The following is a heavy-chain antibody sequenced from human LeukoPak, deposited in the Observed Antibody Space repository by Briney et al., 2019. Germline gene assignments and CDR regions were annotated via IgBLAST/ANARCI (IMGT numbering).Heavy chain of an antibody. V-gene: IGHV3-23*01. CDR2: ISWDGGST. CDR3: ASLMGFDY. CDR1: GFTFSSYG. Sequence: GGSLRLSCAASGFTFSSYGMSWVRQAPGKGLEWVSLISWDGGSTYYADSVKGRFTISRDNAKNSLYLQMNSLRAEDTAVYYCASLMGFDYWGQGSLVTVSS. J-gene: IGHJ4*02. D-gene: IGHD3-10*01.